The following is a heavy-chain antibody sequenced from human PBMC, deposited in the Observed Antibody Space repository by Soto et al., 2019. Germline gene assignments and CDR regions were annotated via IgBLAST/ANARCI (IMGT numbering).Heavy chain of an antibody. J-gene: IGHJ4*02. CDR1: GGSINTRRYY. CDR3: ARLDYGDYVFNF. CDR2: IFYTGST. V-gene: IGHV4-39*01. Sequence: QLQLQESGPGLVKPSETLSLTCSVSGGSINTRRYYWGWIRQPPGMGLQWIGTIFYTGSTYYNPSLKSRVPLSVDTSKNQFSLNLTSVTAADTALYYCARLDYGDYVFNFWGQGTLVIVSS. D-gene: IGHD4-17*01.